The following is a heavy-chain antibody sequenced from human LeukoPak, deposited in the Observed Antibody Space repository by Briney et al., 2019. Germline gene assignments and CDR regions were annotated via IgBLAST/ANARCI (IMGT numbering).Heavy chain of an antibody. Sequence: GGSLRLSCAASGFTFDDYAMHWVRQAPGKGLEWVSGISWNSGSIGYADSVKGRFTISRDNAKNSLYLQMNSLRAEDTAVYYCASYYGSSGGQGTLVTVSS. D-gene: IGHD3-10*01. CDR2: ISWNSGSI. CDR3: ASYYGSS. V-gene: IGHV3-9*01. CDR1: GFTFDDYA. J-gene: IGHJ4*02.